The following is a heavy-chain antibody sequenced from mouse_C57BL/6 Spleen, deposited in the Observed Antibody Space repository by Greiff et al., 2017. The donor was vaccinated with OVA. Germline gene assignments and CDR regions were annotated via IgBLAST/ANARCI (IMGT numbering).Heavy chain of an antibody. V-gene: IGHV1-80*01. CDR1: GYAFSSYW. CDR3: ARSMSMRYAMDY. Sequence: QVQLQQSGAELVKPGASVKISCKASGYAFSSYWMNWVKQRPGQGLEWIGQIYPGDGDTNYNGKFKGKATLTADKSSSTAYMQLSSLTSEDSAVYFCARSMSMRYAMDYWGQGTSVTVSS. J-gene: IGHJ4*01. CDR2: IYPGDGDT. D-gene: IGHD2-10*02.